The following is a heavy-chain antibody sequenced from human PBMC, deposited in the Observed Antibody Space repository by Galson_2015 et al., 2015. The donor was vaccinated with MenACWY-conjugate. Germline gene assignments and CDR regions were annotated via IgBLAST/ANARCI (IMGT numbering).Heavy chain of an antibody. CDR3: AKIGGDFRSGYRPQ. J-gene: IGHJ4*02. CDR1: GFTFSTYW. CDR2: IRYDGIHK. V-gene: IGHV3-30*02. D-gene: IGHD3-3*01. Sequence: SLRLSCAASGFTFSTYWMHWVRQSPGEGPEWVALIRYDGIHKNYSESVKGRFTISRDNSKNTLTLQMNSLRVEDTAVYYCAKIGGDFRSGYRPQWGQGTQVTVSS.